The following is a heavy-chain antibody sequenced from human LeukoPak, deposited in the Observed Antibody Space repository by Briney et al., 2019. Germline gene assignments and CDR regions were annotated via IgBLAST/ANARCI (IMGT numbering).Heavy chain of an antibody. CDR3: ATDKNRY. D-gene: IGHD1-14*01. CDR1: GGSISGSKYN. CDR2: IHYIGSS. J-gene: IGHJ4*02. Sequence: SETLSPTCTVSGGSISGSKYNWGWIRQPPGKGLQWIGSIHYIGSSYHNPSLTSRVTVSVDASKNQFSLKLSSVTAADTAVSYCATDKNRYWGQRTLVTVSS. V-gene: IGHV4-39*07.